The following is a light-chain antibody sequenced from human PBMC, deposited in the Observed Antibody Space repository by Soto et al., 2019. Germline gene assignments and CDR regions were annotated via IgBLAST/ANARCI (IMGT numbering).Light chain of an antibody. CDR3: SSYTSINTYV. J-gene: IGLJ1*01. CDR1: SSDVGDYNY. CDR2: EVS. V-gene: IGLV2-14*01. Sequence: QSVLTQPASVSGSPGQLITISCSGTSSDVGDYNYVSWYQQHPGKAPKLMINEVSNRPSGISNRFSGSKSGNTASLTISGLQVEDEPDYYCSSYTSINTYVFGSGTKATVL.